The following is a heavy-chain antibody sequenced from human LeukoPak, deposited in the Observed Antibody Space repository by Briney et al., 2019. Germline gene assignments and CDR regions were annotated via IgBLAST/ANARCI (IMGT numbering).Heavy chain of an antibody. CDR2: ISYDGSNK. J-gene: IGHJ3*02. CDR1: GFTFSSYG. D-gene: IGHD1-26*01. Sequence: PGGSLRLSCAASGFTFSSYGMHWVRQAPGKGLEWVAVISYDGSNKYYADSVKGRFTISRDNSKNTLYLQMNSLRAEDTAVYYCAKDGIVGAARGAFDIWGQGTMVTVSS. V-gene: IGHV3-30*18. CDR3: AKDGIVGAARGAFDI.